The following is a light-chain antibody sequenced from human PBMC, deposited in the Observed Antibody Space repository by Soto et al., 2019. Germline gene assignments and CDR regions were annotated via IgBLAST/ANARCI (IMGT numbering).Light chain of an antibody. CDR3: QQYGSSPLT. CDR2: GAS. J-gene: IGKJ1*01. V-gene: IGKV3-20*01. CDR1: QSVSSYY. Sequence: EIVLTQSPGTLSLSPGERATLSCRASQSVSSYYLAWYQQKPGQAPRPLIYGASSRATGIPARFSGSGAGTDFTLTISRLESEDFAVYYCQQYGSSPLTFGQGTKVEIK.